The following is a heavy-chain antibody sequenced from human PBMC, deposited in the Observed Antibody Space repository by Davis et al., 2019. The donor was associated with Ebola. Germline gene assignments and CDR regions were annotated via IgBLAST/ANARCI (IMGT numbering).Heavy chain of an antibody. CDR1: GGSFSGYY. CDR3: ARVLYYYDSSGYYGY. J-gene: IGHJ4*02. CDR2: INHSGST. Sequence: SETLSLTCAVYGGSFSGYYCSWIRQPPGKGLEWIGEINHSGSTNYNPSLKSRVTISVDTSKNQFSLKLSSVTAAETAVYYCARVLYYYDSSGYYGYWGQGTLVTVSS. D-gene: IGHD3-22*01. V-gene: IGHV4-34*01.